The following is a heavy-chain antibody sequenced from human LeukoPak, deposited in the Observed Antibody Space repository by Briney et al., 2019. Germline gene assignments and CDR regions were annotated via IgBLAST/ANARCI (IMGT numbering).Heavy chain of an antibody. Sequence: SETLSLTCAASGCSISSYYLTWIRQPPGKGLEWIGYIYYSGSTNYNPSLKSRVTISVDTSKNQFSLKLSSVTAADTAVYYCGGIAPDYGFRGIWFNPCGQGTLVTVSS. J-gene: IGHJ5*02. CDR1: GCSISSYY. CDR2: IYYSGST. D-gene: IGHD3-3*01. V-gene: IGHV4-59*01. CDR3: GGIAPDYGFRGIWFNP.